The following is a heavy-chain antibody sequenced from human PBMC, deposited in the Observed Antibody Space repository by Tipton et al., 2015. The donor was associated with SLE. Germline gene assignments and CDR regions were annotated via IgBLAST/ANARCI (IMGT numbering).Heavy chain of an antibody. CDR3: ARSLGTYYYDSAVGF. D-gene: IGHD3-22*01. CDR1: GGSISSYY. J-gene: IGHJ4*02. Sequence: GLVKPSETLSLTCTVSGGSISSYYWSWIRQSPGKGLEWIGYIFYSGSTNYNPSLKSRVTISVDTSKNQFSLKLSSVTAADTAVYYCARSLGTYYYDSAVGFWGQGSLVSVSS. V-gene: IGHV4-59*01. CDR2: IFYSGST.